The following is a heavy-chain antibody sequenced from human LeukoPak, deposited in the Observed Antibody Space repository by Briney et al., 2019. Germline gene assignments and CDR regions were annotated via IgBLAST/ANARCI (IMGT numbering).Heavy chain of an antibody. V-gene: IGHV3-23*01. J-gene: IGHJ3*02. CDR2: ISGSGGST. CDR3: AKRVVAATLRAFDI. CDR1: GFTFSGYA. Sequence: PGGPLRLPCAASGFTFSGYAMTWVRQAPGKGLEWVSAISGSGGSTYYADSVKGRFTISRDNSKNTLYLQMNSLRAEDTAVYYCAKRVVAATLRAFDIWGQGTMVTVSS. D-gene: IGHD2-15*01.